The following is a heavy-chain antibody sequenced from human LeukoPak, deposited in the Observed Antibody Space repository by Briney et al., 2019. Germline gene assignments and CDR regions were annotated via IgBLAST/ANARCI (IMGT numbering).Heavy chain of an antibody. V-gene: IGHV3-30*18. CDR1: GFTFSSYG. CDR3: AKAPVTSCRGAFCYPFDS. D-gene: IGHD2-15*01. J-gene: IGHJ4*02. CDR2: ISYDGSNK. Sequence: GGSLRLSCAASGFTFSSYGMHWVRQAPGKGLEWVAVISYDGSNKYYADSVKGRFTISRDNSRNTMYLQMNSLRVEDAAVYYCAKAPVTSCRGAFCYPFDSWGQGTLVTVSS.